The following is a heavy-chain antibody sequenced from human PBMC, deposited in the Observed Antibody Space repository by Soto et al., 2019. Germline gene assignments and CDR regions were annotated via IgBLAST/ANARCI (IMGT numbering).Heavy chain of an antibody. CDR2: RYYSGST. Sequence: PSETLSLTCTVSGVSISSGGYYWTWIRVRAGGGLEWIGDRYYSGSTNYNPSLKARITISADTSKKQFSLELRSVTAADTAVYYCATQPRYDSSGYFFYWGQGRMVTVSS. D-gene: IGHD3-22*01. CDR3: ATQPRYDSSGYFFY. V-gene: IGHV4-31*03. CDR1: GVSISSGGYY. J-gene: IGHJ4*02.